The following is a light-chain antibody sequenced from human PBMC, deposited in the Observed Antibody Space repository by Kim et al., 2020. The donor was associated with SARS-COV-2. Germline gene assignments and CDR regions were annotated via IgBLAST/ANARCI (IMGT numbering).Light chain of an antibody. J-gene: IGKJ4*01. CDR2: DAS. CDR1: QSVISRY. CDR3: QQYGSSPLT. V-gene: IGKV3D-20*01. Sequence: GERATPACGASQSVISRYLAWYQQKPGLAPRLLMYDASSRATGIPDRFSGSGSGTDFTLTISRLEPEDFAVYYCQQYGSSPLTFGGGTKVDIK.